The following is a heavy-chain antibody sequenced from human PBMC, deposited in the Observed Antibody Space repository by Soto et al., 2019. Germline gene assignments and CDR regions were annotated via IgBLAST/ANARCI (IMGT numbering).Heavy chain of an antibody. V-gene: IGHV4-4*02. Sequence: QVQLQESGPGLVKPSGTLSLTCAVSGGSISSSYWWSWVRQPPGKGLEWIGEIYQSGSTTYNPSLKSRVTVSVDNFKTPFALRLGSVTAADTVVYYLARRLITMIVVVFAAFDIWGQETMVTFSS. CDR3: ARRLITMIVVVFAAFDI. J-gene: IGHJ3*02. CDR2: IYQSGST. D-gene: IGHD3-22*01. CDR1: GGSISSSYW.